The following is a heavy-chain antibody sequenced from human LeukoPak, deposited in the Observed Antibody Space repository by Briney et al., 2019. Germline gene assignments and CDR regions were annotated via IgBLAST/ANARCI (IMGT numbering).Heavy chain of an antibody. CDR3: ASLSSGWYLFDY. D-gene: IGHD6-19*01. Sequence: PGRSLRLSCTASGFTFGDYAMSWVRQAPGKGLEWVSAISGSGGSTYYADSVKGRFTISRDNSKNTLYLQMNSLRAEDTAVYYCASLSSGWYLFDYWGQGTLVTVSS. CDR1: GFTFGDYA. J-gene: IGHJ4*02. V-gene: IGHV3-23*01. CDR2: ISGSGGST.